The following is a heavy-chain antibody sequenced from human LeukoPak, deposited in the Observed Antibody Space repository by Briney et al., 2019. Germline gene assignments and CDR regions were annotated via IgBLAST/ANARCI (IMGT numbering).Heavy chain of an antibody. CDR3: ARGGVVCSGWNFYYSFDI. Sequence: AAVTVSFKASGYTFTGYYMHWVRQAPGQGQEWMGWINPNSGGTKYAQKFQGRVTMTRDTTTSTAYMEQSRLREDDTAVYYCARGGVVCSGWNFYYSFDIWGQGTMVTVSS. J-gene: IGHJ3*02. CDR2: INPNSGGT. D-gene: IGHD6-19*01. CDR1: GYTFTGYY. V-gene: IGHV1-2*02.